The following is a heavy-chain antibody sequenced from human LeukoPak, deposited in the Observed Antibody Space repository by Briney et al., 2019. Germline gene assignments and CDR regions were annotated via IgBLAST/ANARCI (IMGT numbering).Heavy chain of an antibody. CDR2: INPSSGGT. CDR3: ARGQYYYDSSGYLNAFDI. CDR1: GYTFTGYY. V-gene: IGHV1-2*02. J-gene: IGHJ3*02. Sequence: ASVKVSCKASGYTFTGYYMHWVRQAPGQGLEWMGWINPSSGGTNYVQKFQGGVTMTRDTSINTAYMELSRLRSDDTAVYYCARGQYYYDSSGYLNAFDIWGQGTMVTVSS. D-gene: IGHD3-22*01.